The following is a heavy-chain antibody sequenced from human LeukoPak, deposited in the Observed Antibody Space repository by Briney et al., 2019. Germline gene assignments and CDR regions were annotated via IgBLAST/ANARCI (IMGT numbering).Heavy chain of an antibody. Sequence: PSETLSLTCTASGGSIRSYYWSWIRQPPGKGLEWIAYIYYSGSTNYNPSLKSRVTISVDTSKNQFSLKLNSVTAADMAVYYCAREKGYDDYVGGDYYYYYMDVWGKGTTVTISS. D-gene: IGHD4-17*01. CDR3: AREKGYDDYVGGDYYYYYMDV. V-gene: IGHV4-59*01. J-gene: IGHJ6*03. CDR2: IYYSGST. CDR1: GGSIRSYY.